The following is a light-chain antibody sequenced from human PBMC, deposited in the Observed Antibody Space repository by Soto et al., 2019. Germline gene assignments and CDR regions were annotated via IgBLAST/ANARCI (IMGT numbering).Light chain of an antibody. CDR2: AAS. CDR3: QQSYSTPT. CDR1: QSIRNF. V-gene: IGKV1-39*01. J-gene: IGKJ1*01. Sequence: DIQMTQSPSSLSASVVDRVTITCRASQSIRNFLNWYQQKPGKAPKVLIYAASSLQSGVPSRFSGSGSGTDFTLTISSLQPEDSATYYCQQSYSTPTFGQGTKVDIK.